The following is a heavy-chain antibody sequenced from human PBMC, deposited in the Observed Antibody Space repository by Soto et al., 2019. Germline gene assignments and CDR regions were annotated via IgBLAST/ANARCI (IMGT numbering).Heavy chain of an antibody. V-gene: IGHV4-31*03. J-gene: IGHJ4*02. CDR2: IYYSGTT. Sequence: QVQLQESGPGLVKPSQTLSLTCTVSGGSISSGGYYWSWIRQHPGKGLEWIGYIYYSGTTNYNPSLKSRVTISVDTSKNQFSLKLSSVTAADTAVYYCARGLVRPESFDYWGQGTLVTVSS. CDR3: ARGLVRPESFDY. CDR1: GGSISSGGYY. D-gene: IGHD6-6*01.